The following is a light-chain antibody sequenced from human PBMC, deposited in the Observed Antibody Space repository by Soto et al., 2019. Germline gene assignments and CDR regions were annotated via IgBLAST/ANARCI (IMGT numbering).Light chain of an antibody. Sequence: DIVLTQSPATLSVSPGERATLSCRASQSVGSNLAWYQQKPGQAPRLLVYGASTRATGIPARFSGSGSGTEFTLTISSLQSEDFAVYSCQQYNNWPLTFGQGTRLEIK. V-gene: IGKV3-15*01. J-gene: IGKJ5*01. CDR1: QSVGSN. CDR2: GAS. CDR3: QQYNNWPLT.